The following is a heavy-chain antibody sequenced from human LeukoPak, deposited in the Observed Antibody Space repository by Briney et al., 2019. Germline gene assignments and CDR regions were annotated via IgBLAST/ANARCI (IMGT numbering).Heavy chain of an antibody. CDR1: GGSISSSSYY. J-gene: IGHJ6*04. V-gene: IGHV4-61*02. D-gene: IGHD3-22*01. Sequence: PSETLSLTCTVSGGSISSSSYYWGWIRQPAGKGLEWIGRIYTSGSTNYNPSLKSRVTISVDTSKNQFSLNLSSMTAADTAVYYCARDSDYYDTSGPLDVWGKGTTVTISS. CDR2: IYTSGST. CDR3: ARDSDYYDTSGPLDV.